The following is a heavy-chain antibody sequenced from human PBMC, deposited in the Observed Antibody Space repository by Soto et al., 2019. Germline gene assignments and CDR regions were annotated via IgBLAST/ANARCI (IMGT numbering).Heavy chain of an antibody. J-gene: IGHJ6*02. D-gene: IGHD2-15*01. V-gene: IGHV4-59*01. CDR1: GGSISRSY. CDR3: ARTVYGYCSGGSCPNYYYYYGMDV. Sequence: SESLSLTCAGSGGSISRSYGSWFWQQQGKGLEWMGYIYYSGSTNYNPSLKSRVTISVDTSKSQFSLKLSSVTAADTAVYYCARTVYGYCSGGSCPNYYYYYGMDVWGQGTTVTVSS. CDR2: IYYSGST.